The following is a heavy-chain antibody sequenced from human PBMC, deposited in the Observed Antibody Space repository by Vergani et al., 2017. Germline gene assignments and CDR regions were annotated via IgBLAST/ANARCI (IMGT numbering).Heavy chain of an antibody. Sequence: QVQLQESGPGLLKPSQTLSLTCTVSGASVSRGTYYWTWIRQPAGKKLEWIVRMYTSGHTIYNPSLESRVTMSVDTSKNRFSLQLSSVNAADTAVYYCARASHFINCYSEGPNGPGYYYMDVWGKGTTVTVSS. J-gene: IGHJ6*03. CDR3: ARASHFINCYSEGPNGPGYYYMDV. D-gene: IGHD2-21*01. V-gene: IGHV4-61*02. CDR2: MYTSGHT. CDR1: GASVSRGTYY.